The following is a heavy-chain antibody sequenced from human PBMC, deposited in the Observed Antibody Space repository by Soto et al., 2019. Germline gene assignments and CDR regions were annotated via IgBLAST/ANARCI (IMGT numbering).Heavy chain of an antibody. V-gene: IGHV6-1*01. Sequence: SQTLSLTCAISGDSVSSNSAAWNWIRHSPSRVLEWLGRTYYRSKWYNDYAVSVKGRITINPDTSKNQFSLHLNSVTPEDTAVYYCARGELDYWGQGTLVTVSS. CDR2: TYYRSKWYN. CDR1: GDSVSSNSAA. D-gene: IGHD1-1*01. J-gene: IGHJ4*02. CDR3: ARGELDY.